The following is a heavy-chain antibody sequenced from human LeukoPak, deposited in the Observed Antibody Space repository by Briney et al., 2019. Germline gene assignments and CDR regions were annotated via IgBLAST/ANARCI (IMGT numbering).Heavy chain of an antibody. D-gene: IGHD6-19*01. Sequence: SETLSLTCAVYGGSFSGYYWSWIRQPPGKGLERIGEINHSGSTNYNPSLKSRVTISVDTSKNQFSLNLSSVTAADTAVYYCARGSGGWYDYWGQGSLVTVSS. J-gene: IGHJ4*02. CDR3: ARGSGGWYDY. CDR1: GGSFSGYY. CDR2: INHSGST. V-gene: IGHV4-34*01.